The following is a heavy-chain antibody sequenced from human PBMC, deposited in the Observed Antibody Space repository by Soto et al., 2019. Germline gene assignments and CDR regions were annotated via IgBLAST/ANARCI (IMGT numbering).Heavy chain of an antibody. CDR1: GFTFSSYA. CDR2: VSAGGDMT. D-gene: IGHD3-10*01. Sequence: GGALRLSCAASGFTFSSYAMSWVRQAPGKGLEWVSSVSAGGDMTYYSDSVKGRFTISRDNSNNALFLQMNSLRIEDTALYYCARGDRGGSGSPASYYYSGLDVWGQGATVTVSS. J-gene: IGHJ6*02. CDR3: ARGDRGGSGSPASYYYSGLDV. V-gene: IGHV3-23*01.